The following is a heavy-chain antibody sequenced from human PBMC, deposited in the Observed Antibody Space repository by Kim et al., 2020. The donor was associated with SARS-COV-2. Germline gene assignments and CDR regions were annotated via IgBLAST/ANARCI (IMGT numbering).Heavy chain of an antibody. V-gene: IGHV5-51*01. CDR1: GYRFTSYW. D-gene: IGHD3-22*01. Sequence: GESLKISCEGSGYRFTSYWIGWVRQMPGKGLEWMGITHPGDSDTQYSPSFQGQVTISADKSISTAYLQWSSLKASDTAIYYCVRQTFFYDDSGGYWGQGTLVTVSS. J-gene: IGHJ4*02. CDR3: VRQTFFYDDSGGY. CDR2: THPGDSDT.